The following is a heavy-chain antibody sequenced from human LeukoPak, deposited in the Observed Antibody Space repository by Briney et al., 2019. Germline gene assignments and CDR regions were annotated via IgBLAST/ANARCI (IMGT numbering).Heavy chain of an antibody. D-gene: IGHD2-15*01. Sequence: PSETLSLTCTVSGGSISSYYWSWIRQAPGKGLEWIGYIYYSGSTNYNPSLKSRVTISVDTSKNQFSLKLSSVTAADTAVYYCARGRYCSGGSCHNYGMDVWGQGTTVTVSS. CDR2: IYYSGST. V-gene: IGHV4-59*08. CDR3: ARGRYCSGGSCHNYGMDV. CDR1: GGSISSYY. J-gene: IGHJ6*02.